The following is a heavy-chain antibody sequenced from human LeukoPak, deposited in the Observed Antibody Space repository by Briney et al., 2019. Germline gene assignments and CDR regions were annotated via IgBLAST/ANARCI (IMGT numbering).Heavy chain of an antibody. V-gene: IGHV3-30*18. J-gene: IGHJ4*02. CDR3: AKDGDYVWGSYRYYYFDY. Sequence: GGSLRLSCAASGFTFSSYGMHWVRQAPGKGLEWVAVISYDGSNKYYADSVKGRFTISRDNSKNTLYLQMNSLRAEDTAVYYCAKDGDYVWGSYRYYYFDYWGQGTLVTVSS. CDR1: GFTFSSYG. CDR2: ISYDGSNK. D-gene: IGHD3-16*02.